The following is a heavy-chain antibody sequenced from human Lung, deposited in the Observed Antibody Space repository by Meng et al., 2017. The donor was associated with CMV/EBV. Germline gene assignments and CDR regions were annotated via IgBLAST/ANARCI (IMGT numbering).Heavy chain of an antibody. J-gene: IGHJ4*02. D-gene: IGHD4-17*01. Sequence: QVRPEEAGPGRVKPSQTLSLVCTVSGGSISGCDYYWTWLRQPPGKGLEWIGYIYCTGNTYYNPSLKSQVTISVDTSKNQFSLRLSSVSAADTAVYYCARGGAGIGDAGDHFDYWGQGTLVTVSS. V-gene: IGHV4-30-4*08. CDR3: ARGGAGIGDAGDHFDY. CDR1: GGSISGCDYY. CDR2: IYCTGNT.